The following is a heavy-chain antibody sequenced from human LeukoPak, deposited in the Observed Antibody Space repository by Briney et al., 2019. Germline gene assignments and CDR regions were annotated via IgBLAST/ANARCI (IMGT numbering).Heavy chain of an antibody. CDR3: TRDTSPKFSDSKSYYAAFDV. V-gene: IGHV3-7*01. D-gene: IGHD3-10*01. Sequence: GSLRLSCSVPWFTFSSYWMAWVRQTPGKGLGWVANINRDGRERHYVDSVEGRFTISRDNAENSLYLQMSSLRVEDTAVYYCTRDTSPKFSDSKSYYAAFDVWGQGTMVTVSS. CDR2: INRDGRER. J-gene: IGHJ3*01. CDR1: WFTFSSYW.